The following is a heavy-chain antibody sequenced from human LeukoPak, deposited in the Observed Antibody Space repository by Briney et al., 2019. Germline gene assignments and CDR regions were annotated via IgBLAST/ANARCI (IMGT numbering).Heavy chain of an antibody. J-gene: IGHJ4*02. CDR1: GYTFTSYD. CDR3: ALYLPLELLGYFDY. CDR2: MDPNRGNT. V-gene: IGHV1-8*03. Sequence: PRASVKVSCKASGYTFTSYDINWVRQAPGQGLEWMGWMDPNRGNTGYAQKFQGRVTITADESTSTAYMELSSLRSEDTAVYYCALYLPLELLGYFDYWGQGTLVTVSS. D-gene: IGHD1-26*01.